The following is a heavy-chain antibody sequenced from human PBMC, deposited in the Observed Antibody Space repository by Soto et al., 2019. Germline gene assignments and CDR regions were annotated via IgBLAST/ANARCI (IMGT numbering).Heavy chain of an antibody. V-gene: IGHV4-30-4*01. CDR2: IYYSGST. CDR1: GGSITSGDYY. CDR3: ARGRDIYCGGDCGWFDP. D-gene: IGHD2-21*02. J-gene: IGHJ5*02. Sequence: NPSETLSLTCTVSGGSITSGDYYWSWIRQPPGKGLEWIGYIYYSGSTNYNPSLKSRVTISVDTSKNQFSLKLSSVAAADTAVYYCARGRDIYCGGDCGWFDPWGQGTLVTVSS.